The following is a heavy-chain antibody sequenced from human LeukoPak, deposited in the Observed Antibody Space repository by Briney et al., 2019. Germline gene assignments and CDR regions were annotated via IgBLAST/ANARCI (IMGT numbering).Heavy chain of an antibody. Sequence: GESLKIPCQASGYNFSTYWIAWVRQMPGKGLESMGIIYPADSDTRYSPSFQGQVTISADKSISTAYLQWSGLKASDTAIYYCGRPSADGLERAHIDCWGQGTLVTVSS. CDR1: GYNFSTYW. CDR2: IYPADSDT. V-gene: IGHV5-51*01. J-gene: IGHJ4*02. CDR3: GRPSADGLERAHIDC.